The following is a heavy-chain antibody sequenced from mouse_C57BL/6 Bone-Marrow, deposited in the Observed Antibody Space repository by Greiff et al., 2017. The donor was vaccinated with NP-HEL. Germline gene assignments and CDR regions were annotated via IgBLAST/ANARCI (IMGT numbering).Heavy chain of an antibody. D-gene: IGHD1-1*01. J-gene: IGHJ1*03. CDR3: ASGNYGSSYGYWYFDV. CDR1: GYTFTDYY. V-gene: IGHV1-76*01. CDR2: IYPGSGNT. Sequence: QVHVKQSGAELVRPGASVKLSCKASGYTFTDYYINWVKQRPGQGLEWIARIYPGSGNTYYNEKFKGKATLTAEKSSSTAYMQLSSLTSEDSAVYFCASGNYGSSYGYWYFDVWGTGTTVTVSS.